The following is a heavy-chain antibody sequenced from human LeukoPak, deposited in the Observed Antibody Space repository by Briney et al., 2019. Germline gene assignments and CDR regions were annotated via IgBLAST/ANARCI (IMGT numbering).Heavy chain of an antibody. CDR2: ISSDGGST. V-gene: IGHV3-64D*06. J-gene: IGHJ4*02. D-gene: IGHD2-15*01. CDR3: RASDAQGRGFDF. Sequence: GGSLRLSCSASGFTFSSYAMHWVRQVPGKGLEYVAAISSDGGSTFYADSVRGRFTISRDNAKNTLYLQMSSLRAEDTAVYCCRASDAQGRGFDFWGQGTLVTVSS. CDR1: GFTFSSYA.